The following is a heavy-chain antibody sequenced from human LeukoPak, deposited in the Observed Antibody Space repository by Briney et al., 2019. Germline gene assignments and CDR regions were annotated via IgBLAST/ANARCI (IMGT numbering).Heavy chain of an antibody. CDR2: VNSDGSST. Sequence: GGSLRLSRAASGFTFSSYWRHWVRQAPGKGLVWVSRVNSDGSSTTYADSVKGRFTISRDNAKNTLYLQMNSLRAEDTAVYYCARGSPQYSSGWYGFDYWGQGTLVTVSS. V-gene: IGHV3-74*01. J-gene: IGHJ4*02. D-gene: IGHD6-19*01. CDR1: GFTFSSYW. CDR3: ARGSPQYSSGWYGFDY.